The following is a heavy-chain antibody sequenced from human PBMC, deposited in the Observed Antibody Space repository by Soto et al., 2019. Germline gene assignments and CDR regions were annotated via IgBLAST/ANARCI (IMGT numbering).Heavy chain of an antibody. V-gene: IGHV3-23*01. CDR1: GFTFSSYA. Sequence: EVHLLESGGGLVQPGGSLRLSCAASGFTFSSYAMSWVRQAPGKGLEWVSAISGSGDSTYYADSVKGRFTISRDNSKNTLYLQMNSLRAEETAVHYCAKDQPPRNRGSYYEFAAFDIWGQGTMLTVSS. CDR2: ISGSGDST. J-gene: IGHJ3*02. CDR3: AKDQPPRNRGSYYEFAAFDI. D-gene: IGHD1-26*01.